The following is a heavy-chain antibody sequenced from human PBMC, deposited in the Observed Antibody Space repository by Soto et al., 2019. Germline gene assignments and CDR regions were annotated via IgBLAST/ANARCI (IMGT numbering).Heavy chain of an antibody. CDR2: IDHSGST. CDR3: VRGLRYSGMDV. V-gene: IGHV4-34*01. CDR1: GGSFSAYY. J-gene: IGHJ6*02. D-gene: IGHD2-15*01. Sequence: QVQLQQWGAGLLKPSETLSLTCAVSGGSFSAYYWTWIRQPPGRGLEWIGEIDHSGSTNYNPSLEGRVTMSIDTAKNRFSLNVTSVTPAATAVYYCVRGLRYSGMDVWGQGTTVTV.